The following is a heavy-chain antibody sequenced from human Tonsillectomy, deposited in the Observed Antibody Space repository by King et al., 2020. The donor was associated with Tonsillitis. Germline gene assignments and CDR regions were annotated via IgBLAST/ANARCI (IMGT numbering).Heavy chain of an antibody. CDR1: GGSFSGYY. V-gene: IGHV4-34*01. CDR3: VGNYNVSSGLTDTFLGGMEV. CDR2: INHNGST. D-gene: IGHD3-22*01. Sequence: VQLQQWGAGLLKPSETLSLTCTVYGGSFSGYYWSWIRQPPGKGLEWIGEINHNGSTYYNPSLKSRLTISVDTSKNQLSLELSSVTAADTAVYYCVGNYNVSSGLTDTFLGGMEVWGKGPRVTVSS. J-gene: IGHJ6*04.